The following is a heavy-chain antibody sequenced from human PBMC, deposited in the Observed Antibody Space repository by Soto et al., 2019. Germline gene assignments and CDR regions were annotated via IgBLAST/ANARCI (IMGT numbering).Heavy chain of an antibody. J-gene: IGHJ4*02. CDR1: GGSISINNYY. CDR3: ARDRKNSNWPNFDS. D-gene: IGHD6-13*01. CDR2: IYYSGST. V-gene: IGHV4-39*01. Sequence: SETLSLTCTVSGGSISINNYYWGWIRQPPGKGLEWIGSIYYSGSTYYNPSLKSRVTISVDTSKNQFSLKLSSVTAADTAVYYCARDRKNSNWPNFDSWGPGTLVTVSS.